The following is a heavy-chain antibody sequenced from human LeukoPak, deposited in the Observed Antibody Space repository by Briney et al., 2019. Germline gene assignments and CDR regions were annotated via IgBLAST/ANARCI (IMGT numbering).Heavy chain of an antibody. D-gene: IGHD3-16*01. CDR3: ASGGGYAYY. V-gene: IGHV4-34*01. CDR1: GGSFSGYY. CDR2: INHSGST. J-gene: IGHJ4*02. Sequence: KSSETLSLTCAVYGGSFSGYYWNWIRQPPGKGLEWIGEINHSGSTNYNPSLKSRVTISVDTSKNQFSLKLSSVTAADTAVYYCASGGGYAYYWGQGTLVTVSS.